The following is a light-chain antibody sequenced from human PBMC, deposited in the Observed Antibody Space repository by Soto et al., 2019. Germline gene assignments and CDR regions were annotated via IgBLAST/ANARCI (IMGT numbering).Light chain of an antibody. Sequence: DIQMTQSPSSLPASVGERVSITCQASEDIGKYLNWYQQKPGKAPNVLIYESSKLEAGAPSRFSGSGSGTDFTFTISSLQPEDIATYYCQQYEGLPYTFGPGTKLEI. CDR1: EDIGKY. V-gene: IGKV1-33*01. CDR3: QQYEGLPYT. J-gene: IGKJ2*01. CDR2: ESS.